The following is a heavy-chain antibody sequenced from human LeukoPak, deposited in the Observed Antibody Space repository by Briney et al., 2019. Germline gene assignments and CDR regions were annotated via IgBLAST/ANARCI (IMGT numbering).Heavy chain of an antibody. CDR2: INSDGSST. Sequence: GGSLRLSCAASGFTFSSFWMHWVRQAPGKGLMWVSRINSDGSSTSYADSVKGRFTISRDNAKNTLYLQMNNLRAEATAVYYCAKPRGYTYGYFDLWGQGTLVTVSS. CDR3: AKPRGYTYGYFDL. V-gene: IGHV3-74*01. J-gene: IGHJ4*02. D-gene: IGHD5-18*01. CDR1: GFTFSSFW.